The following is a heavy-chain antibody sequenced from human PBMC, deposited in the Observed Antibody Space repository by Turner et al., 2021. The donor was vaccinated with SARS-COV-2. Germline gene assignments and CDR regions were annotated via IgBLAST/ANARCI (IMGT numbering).Heavy chain of an antibody. CDR1: GQSFSGHF. D-gene: IGHD5-12*01. CDR2: IKHRRIS. Sequence: QAQLQQWGAGLLKPSETLSLTCAVYGQSFSGHFWFWIRQHPGQVLVWIGEIKHRRISKYNPCLNSRISITVDTSKNQFTQNLSSVTAADTAVYYSGSTKGRRKDIVATIWTYSRRNPGDYFYDGMDVWGQGTTVTVSS. V-gene: IGHV4-34*01. J-gene: IGHJ6*02. CDR3: GSTKGRRKDIVATIWTYSRRNPGDYFYDGMDV.